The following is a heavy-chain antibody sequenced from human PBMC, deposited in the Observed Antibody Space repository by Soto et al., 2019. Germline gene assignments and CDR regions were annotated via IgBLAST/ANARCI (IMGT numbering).Heavy chain of an antibody. CDR3: RAAYCGGDCYADRYYYYGRDV. J-gene: IGHJ6*02. D-gene: IGHD2-21*02. Sequence: QVQLVQSGAEVKKPGSSVKVSCKASGGTFSSYAISWVRQAPGQGLEWMGGIIPIFGTANYAQKFQGRVTITADESRSTAYMELSSLRSEDTAVYYSRAAYCGGDCYADRYYYYGRDVWGQGTTVTVSS. CDR2: IIPIFGTA. V-gene: IGHV1-69*01. CDR1: GGTFSSYA.